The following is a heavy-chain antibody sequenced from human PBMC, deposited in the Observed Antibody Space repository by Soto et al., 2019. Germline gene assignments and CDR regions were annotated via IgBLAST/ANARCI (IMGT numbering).Heavy chain of an antibody. Sequence: VASVKVSCKTSGGNFSNYTIIWVRQAPGQGLEWMGRIIPFVDIANYAQIFQGRVTITADKSTSTAYMELSSLRSEDTAVYYCARDGWYYYASGSYYDYFGMDVWGQGTTVTVSS. D-gene: IGHD3-10*01. CDR2: IIPFVDIA. V-gene: IGHV1-69*04. CDR3: ARDGWYYYASGSYYDYFGMDV. J-gene: IGHJ6*02. CDR1: GGNFSNYT.